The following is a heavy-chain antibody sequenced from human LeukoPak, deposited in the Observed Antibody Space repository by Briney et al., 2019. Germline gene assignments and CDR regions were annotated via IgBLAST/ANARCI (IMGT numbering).Heavy chain of an antibody. CDR3: TTDVAGIVIGY. CDR1: GFTFDTAW. Sequence: GGSLRLSCAASGFTFDTAWMNWVRQAPGKGLEWVGRIKSKIDGGTTDYAAPVKGRFTISRDDSKSTLYLQMNSLTAEDIGVYYCTTDVAGIVIGYWGQGTLVTVSS. CDR2: IKSKIDGGTT. D-gene: IGHD2-15*01. V-gene: IGHV3-15*07. J-gene: IGHJ4*02.